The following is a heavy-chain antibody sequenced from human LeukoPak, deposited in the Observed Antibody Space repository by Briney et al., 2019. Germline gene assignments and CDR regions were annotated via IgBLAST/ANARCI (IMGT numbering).Heavy chain of an antibody. Sequence: SETLSLTCTVSGGSISSSSYYWGWIRQPPGKGLEWIGSIYYSGSTYYNPSLKSRVTISVDTSKNQFSLKLSSVTAADTAVYYCARWALKAFDIWGQGTMVTVSS. CDR1: GGSISSSSYY. V-gene: IGHV4-39*07. J-gene: IGHJ3*02. CDR2: IYYSGST. CDR3: ARWALKAFDI.